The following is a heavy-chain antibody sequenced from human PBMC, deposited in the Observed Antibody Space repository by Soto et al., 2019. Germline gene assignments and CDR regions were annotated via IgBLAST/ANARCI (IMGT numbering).Heavy chain of an antibody. V-gene: IGHV3-48*03. Sequence: GGSLRLSCAASGFTFSSYEMNWVRQAPGKGLEWVSYISSSGSTIYYADSVKGRFTISRDNAKNSLYLQMNSLRAEDTAVYYCASRYYYDSSGYSLYYGMDVWGQGTTVTVPS. D-gene: IGHD3-22*01. J-gene: IGHJ6*02. CDR2: ISSSGSTI. CDR3: ASRYYYDSSGYSLYYGMDV. CDR1: GFTFSSYE.